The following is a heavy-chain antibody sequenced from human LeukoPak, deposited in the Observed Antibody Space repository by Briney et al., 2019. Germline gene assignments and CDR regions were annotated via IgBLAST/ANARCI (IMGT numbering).Heavy chain of an antibody. J-gene: IGHJ4*02. Sequence: GGSLRLSCAASGFTFSTYAMSWVRQAPGKGLEWVSAVSGSGGSTYYADSVEGRFTISRDNSKNTLHLQMNSLRAEDTAAYYCAKRGVTGYKEAFDYWGQGTLVTVSS. CDR1: GFTFSTYA. CDR2: VSGSGGST. V-gene: IGHV3-23*01. CDR3: AKRGVTGYKEAFDY. D-gene: IGHD3-9*01.